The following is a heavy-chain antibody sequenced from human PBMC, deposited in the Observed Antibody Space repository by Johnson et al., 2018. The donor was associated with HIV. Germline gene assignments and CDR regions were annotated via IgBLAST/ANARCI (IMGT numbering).Heavy chain of an antibody. V-gene: IGHV3-20*04. Sequence: MQLVESGGGVVQPGGSLRLSCAASGFTFDDYGMSWVRQAPGKGLEWVSGINWNGGSTGYADSVKGRFTISRENAKNSLSLQMNKLGVEDTALYYCARQYSYESSSDAFDIWGQGTMVTVSS. CDR1: GFTFDDYG. D-gene: IGHD3-22*01. J-gene: IGHJ3*02. CDR2: INWNGGST. CDR3: ARQYSYESSSDAFDI.